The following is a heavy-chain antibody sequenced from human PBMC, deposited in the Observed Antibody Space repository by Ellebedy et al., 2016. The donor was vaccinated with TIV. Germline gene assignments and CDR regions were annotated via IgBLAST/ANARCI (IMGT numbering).Heavy chain of an antibody. CDR3: ARGPLRWGSSWYYFDY. D-gene: IGHD6-13*01. CDR1: GYTFTGYY. CDR2: INPNSGGT. V-gene: IGHV1-2*02. Sequence: ASVKVSXXASGYTFTGYYMHWVRQAPGQGLEWMGWINPNSGGTNYAQKLQGRVTMTTDTSTSTAYMELRSLRSDDTAVYYCARGPLRWGSSWYYFDYWGQGTLVTVSS. J-gene: IGHJ4*02.